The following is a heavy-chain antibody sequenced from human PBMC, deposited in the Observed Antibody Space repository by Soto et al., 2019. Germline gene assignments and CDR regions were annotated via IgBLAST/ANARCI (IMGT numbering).Heavy chain of an antibody. V-gene: IGHV1-2*02. D-gene: IGHD6-19*01. CDR2: INPNSGGT. J-gene: IGHJ4*02. CDR1: GYTFTGYY. CDR3: ARDPYSSGWYDPYFDY. Sequence: ASVKVSCKASGYTFTGYYMHWVRQAPGQGLEWMGWINPNSGGTNYAQKFQGRVTMTRDTSISTAYMELSRLRSDDTAVYYCARDPYSSGWYDPYFDYWGQGTLVTV.